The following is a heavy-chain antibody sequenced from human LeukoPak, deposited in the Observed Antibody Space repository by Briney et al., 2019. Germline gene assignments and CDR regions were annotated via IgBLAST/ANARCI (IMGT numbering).Heavy chain of an antibody. Sequence: SETLSLTXTVSGGSISSYYWSWIRQPAGKGLEWIGRIYTSGSTNYNPSLKSRVTMSVDTSKNQFSLKLSSVTAADTAVYYCASFALYYYGSGSYYNGWGQGTLVTVSS. CDR1: GGSISSYY. D-gene: IGHD3-10*01. CDR2: IYTSGST. J-gene: IGHJ4*02. V-gene: IGHV4-4*07. CDR3: ASFALYYYGSGSYYNG.